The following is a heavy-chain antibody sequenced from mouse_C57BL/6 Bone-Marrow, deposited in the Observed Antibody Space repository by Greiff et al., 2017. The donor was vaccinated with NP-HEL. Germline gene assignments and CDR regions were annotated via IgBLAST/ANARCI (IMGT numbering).Heavy chain of an antibody. CDR1: GYTFTSYG. V-gene: IGHV1-81*01. D-gene: IGHD1-1*01. J-gene: IGHJ3*01. Sequence: QVQLKESGAELARPGASVKLSCKASGYTFTSYGISWVKQRTGQGLEWIGEIYPRSGNTYYNEKFKGKATLTADKSSSTAYMELRSLTSEDSAVYFCARGRGFDGSSWAYWGQGTLVTVSA. CDR3: ARGRGFDGSSWAY. CDR2: IYPRSGNT.